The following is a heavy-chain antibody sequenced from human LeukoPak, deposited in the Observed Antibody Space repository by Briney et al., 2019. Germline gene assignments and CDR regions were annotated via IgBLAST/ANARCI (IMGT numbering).Heavy chain of an antibody. J-gene: IGHJ4*02. CDR1: GFTFSSAW. Sequence: GGSLRLSCATSGFTFSSAWMTWVRQAPGKGLEWVADIKPAGGEKYVDSVKGRFTVSRDNAKNSLYLQMNSLRVEDTAVYYCARDPLSGALDYWGQGALVIVSS. CDR2: IKPAGGEK. CDR3: ARDPLSGALDY. D-gene: IGHD6-25*01. V-gene: IGHV3-7*01.